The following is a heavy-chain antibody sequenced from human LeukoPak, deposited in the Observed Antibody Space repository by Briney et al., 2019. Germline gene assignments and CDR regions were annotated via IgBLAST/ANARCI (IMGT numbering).Heavy chain of an antibody. CDR2: ISGSGGST. J-gene: IGHJ6*03. CDR1: GFTFSSYA. D-gene: IGHD3-10*01. Sequence: GGSLRLSCAASGFTFSSYAMSWVRQAPGKGLEWVSAISGSGGSTYYADSVKGRFTISRDNSKNTLYLQMNSLRAEDTAVYYCAKDYKGVRKGIPHYYYYYMDVWGKGTTVTVSS. CDR3: AKDYKGVRKGIPHYYYYYMDV. V-gene: IGHV3-23*01.